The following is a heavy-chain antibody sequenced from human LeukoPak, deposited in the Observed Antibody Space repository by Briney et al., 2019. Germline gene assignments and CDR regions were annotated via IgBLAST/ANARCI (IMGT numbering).Heavy chain of an antibody. D-gene: IGHD3-10*01. CDR1: GYSISSGYY. CDR2: IYHSGST. CDR3: ARDFYYYGSGSLDY. V-gene: IGHV4-38-2*02. Sequence: SETLSLTCTVSGYSISSGYYWGWIRQPPGKGLEWVGSIYHSGSTYYNPSLKSRVTISVDTSKNQFSLKLSSVTAADTAVYYCARDFYYYGSGSLDYWGQGTLVTVSS. J-gene: IGHJ4*02.